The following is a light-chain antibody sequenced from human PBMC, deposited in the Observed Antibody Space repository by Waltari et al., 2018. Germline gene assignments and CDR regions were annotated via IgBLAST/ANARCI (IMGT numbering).Light chain of an antibody. CDR3: QQYNNWPPYT. V-gene: IGKV3D-15*01. Sequence: EIVMTQSPATLSVSPGERATLSCRASQRVFSNLAWYQQKPGQAPRLLIYDASTRATAIPARFSGSGSGTEFTLTISSLQAEDFAVYYCQQYNNWPPYTFGQGTKLQIK. CDR2: DAS. CDR1: QRVFSN. J-gene: IGKJ2*01.